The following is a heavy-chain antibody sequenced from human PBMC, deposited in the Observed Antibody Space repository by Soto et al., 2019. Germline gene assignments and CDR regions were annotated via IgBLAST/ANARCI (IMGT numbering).Heavy chain of an antibody. CDR2: IDPGDSTT. CDR3: ARHYFSDQRYGLDV. CDR1: GYSFATYW. J-gene: IGHJ6*02. V-gene: IGHV5-10-1*01. Sequence: PGESLKISCKGSGYSFATYWVTWVRQMPGTGLEWMGQIDPGDSTTKYSPSFEGHVTISAVKSIDTAYLQWSSLKASDTAIYYCARHYFSDQRYGLDVWGQGTTVTISS. D-gene: IGHD2-2*01.